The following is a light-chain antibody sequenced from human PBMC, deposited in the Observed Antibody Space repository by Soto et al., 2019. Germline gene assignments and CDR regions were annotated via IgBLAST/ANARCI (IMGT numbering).Light chain of an antibody. CDR2: DAS. CDR1: QSVSSN. CDR3: QQRSTWPYT. V-gene: IGKV3-11*01. J-gene: IGKJ2*01. Sequence: EIVLTQSPATLSLSPGERASLSCRASQSVSSNLAWYQQKPGQAPRLLISDASNRATGIPARFTASGSGTDFTLTISSLEPEDFAVDYCQQRSTWPYTFGQGTKLEIK.